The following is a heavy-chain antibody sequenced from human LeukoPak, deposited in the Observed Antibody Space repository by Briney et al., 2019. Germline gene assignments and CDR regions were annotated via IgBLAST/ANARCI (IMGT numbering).Heavy chain of an antibody. CDR1: GFTFSSYS. J-gene: IGHJ4*02. D-gene: IGHD3-9*01. V-gene: IGHV3-21*01. CDR2: ISSSSSYT. CDR3: ARDLRYFDWSTKPDY. Sequence: GGSLRLSCAASGFTFSSYSMNWVRQAPGKGLEWVSSISSSSSYTYYADSLKGRFTISRDNAKNSLYLQMNSLRAEDTAVYYCARDLRYFDWSTKPDYWGQGTLVTVSS.